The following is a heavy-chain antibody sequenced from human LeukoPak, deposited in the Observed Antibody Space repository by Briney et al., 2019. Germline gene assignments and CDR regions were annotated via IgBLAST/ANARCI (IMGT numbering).Heavy chain of an antibody. V-gene: IGHV4-34*01. CDR1: GGSFSGYY. CDR3: VRACRSADRRFEY. D-gene: IGHD4/OR15-4a*01. Sequence: SETLSLTCAVYGGSFSGYYWSWIRQPPGKGLEWIGDINYSGSTNYNPSLKSRLTISIVTSKNQFSLNVSSVTAADTAVYYCVRACRSADRRFEYWGQGTLVTVSS. CDR2: INYSGST. J-gene: IGHJ4*02.